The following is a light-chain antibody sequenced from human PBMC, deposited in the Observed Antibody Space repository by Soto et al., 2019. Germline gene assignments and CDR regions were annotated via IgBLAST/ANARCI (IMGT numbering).Light chain of an antibody. CDR2: DTS. J-gene: IGKJ4*01. CDR1: QSVSSY. CDR3: QRYNNWPLT. V-gene: IGKV3-15*01. Sequence: EIVLTQSPATLSLSPGERATLSCRASQSVSSYLAWYQQKPGQAPRLLIYDTSTRATGVPARFSGSRSGTEFTLTINSLQSEDFAVYYCQRYNNWPLTFGGGTKVDI.